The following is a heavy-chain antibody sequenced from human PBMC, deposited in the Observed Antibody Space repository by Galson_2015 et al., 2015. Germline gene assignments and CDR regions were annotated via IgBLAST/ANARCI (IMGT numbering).Heavy chain of an antibody. V-gene: IGHV4-39*07. CDR3: ARDRHYCSSTSCYEGDYWYFDL. Sequence: ETLSLTCTVSGGSISSSSYYWGWIRQPPGKGLEWIGSIYYSGSTNYNPSLKSRVTISVDTSKNQFSLKLSSVTAADTAVYYCARDRHYCSSTSCYEGDYWYFDLWGRGTLVTVSS. D-gene: IGHD2-2*01. CDR2: IYYSGST. J-gene: IGHJ2*01. CDR1: GGSISSSSYY.